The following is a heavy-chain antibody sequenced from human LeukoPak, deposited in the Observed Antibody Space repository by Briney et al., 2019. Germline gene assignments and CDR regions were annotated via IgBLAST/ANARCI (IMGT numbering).Heavy chain of an antibody. CDR1: GGAISSYY. V-gene: IGHV4-59*08. Sequence: AETLSLTCTVPGGAISSYYWSWIRQPPGKGLEWIGYIYYSGSTNYNPSLKSRVTISVDTSKNQLSLKLRSLTAADTAVYYCARHVGYGNNWFDPWGQGTLVTVSS. CDR3: ARHVGYGNNWFDP. CDR2: IYYSGST. D-gene: IGHD5-18*01. J-gene: IGHJ5*02.